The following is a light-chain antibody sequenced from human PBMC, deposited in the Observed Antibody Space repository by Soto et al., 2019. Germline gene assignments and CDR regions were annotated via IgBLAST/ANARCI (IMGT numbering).Light chain of an antibody. V-gene: IGLV2-14*03. J-gene: IGLJ1*01. CDR1: SSDVGGYNY. Sequence: QSVLTQPASVSGSPGQSITISCTGTSSDVGGYNYVSWYQHHPGKAPKLMIFDVSNRPSGVSNRFSGSKSGNTASLTISWLQRDDEADYYCSSYTTSSTREREFGTGNKVPVL. CDR3: SSYTTSSTRERE. CDR2: DVS.